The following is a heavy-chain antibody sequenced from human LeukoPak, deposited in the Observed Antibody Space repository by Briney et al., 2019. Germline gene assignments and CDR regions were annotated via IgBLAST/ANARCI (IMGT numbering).Heavy chain of an antibody. J-gene: IGHJ4*02. CDR3: AARIAAAGGY. D-gene: IGHD6-13*01. Sequence: ASVKVSCKASGGTFSSYAISWVRQAPGQGLEWMGWINPNSGGTNYAQKFQGRVTMTRDTSISTAYMELSRLRSDDTAVYYCAARIAAAGGYWGQGTLVTVSS. V-gene: IGHV1-2*02. CDR1: GGTFSSYA. CDR2: INPNSGGT.